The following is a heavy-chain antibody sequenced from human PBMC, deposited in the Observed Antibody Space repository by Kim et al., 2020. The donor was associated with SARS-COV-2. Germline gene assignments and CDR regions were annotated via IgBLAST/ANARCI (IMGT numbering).Heavy chain of an antibody. V-gene: IGHV3-48*02. CDR1: GFTFSSYS. D-gene: IGHD6-13*01. Sequence: GGSLRLSCAASGFTFSSYSLNWVRQAPGKGLEWVSYISSSSSTIYYADSVKGRFTISRDNAKNSLYLHMNGLRDEDTAVYYCARRIRAAAGGNYYGMDCWGRGTTVTASS. CDR3: ARRIRAAAGGNYYGMDC. J-gene: IGHJ6*02. CDR2: ISSSSSTI.